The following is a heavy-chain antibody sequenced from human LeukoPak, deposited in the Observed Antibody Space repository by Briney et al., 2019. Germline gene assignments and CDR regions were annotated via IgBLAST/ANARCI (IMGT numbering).Heavy chain of an antibody. J-gene: IGHJ6*02. V-gene: IGHV3-21*01. CDR1: GFTFSSYS. Sequence: GGSLRLSCAASGFTFSSYSMNWVRQAPGKGLEWVSSISSSSSYIYYADSVKGRFTISRDNAKNSLYLQMNSLRAEDTAVYYCARVAGDYYYAMDVWGQGTTVTVSS. CDR3: ARVAGDYYYAMDV. D-gene: IGHD4-17*01. CDR2: ISSSSSYI.